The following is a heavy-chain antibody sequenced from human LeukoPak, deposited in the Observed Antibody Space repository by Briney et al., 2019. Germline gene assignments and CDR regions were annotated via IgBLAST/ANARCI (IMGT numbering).Heavy chain of an antibody. D-gene: IGHD3-16*02. CDR1: GGSISSGDYY. Sequence: SQTLSLTCTVSGGSISSGDYYWSWIRQPPGKGLEWIVYICYSGSTYYNPSLKSRVTISVDTSKNQFSLKLSSVTAADTAVYYCARAPYDYVWGSYRYVFDYWGQGTLVTVSS. CDR3: ARAPYDYVWGSYRYVFDY. V-gene: IGHV4-30-4*01. J-gene: IGHJ4*02. CDR2: ICYSGST.